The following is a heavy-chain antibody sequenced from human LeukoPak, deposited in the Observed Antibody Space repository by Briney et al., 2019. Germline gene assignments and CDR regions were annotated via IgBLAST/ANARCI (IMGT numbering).Heavy chain of an antibody. CDR1: GYTFTSYG. CDR2: ISAYNGNT. J-gene: IGHJ4*02. D-gene: IGHD3-9*01. V-gene: IGHV1-18*01. CDR3: ARVDFDWLLPDKYFDY. Sequence: GASVKVSCKASGYTFTSYGISWVRQAPGQGLEWMGWISAYNGNTNYAQKLQGRVTMTTDTSTSTAYMGLRSLRSDDTAVYYCARVDFDWLLPDKYFDYWGQGTLVTVSS.